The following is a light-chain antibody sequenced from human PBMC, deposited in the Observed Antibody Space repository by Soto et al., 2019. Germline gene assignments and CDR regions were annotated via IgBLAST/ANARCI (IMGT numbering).Light chain of an antibody. CDR2: AAY. V-gene: IGKV1-39*01. CDR1: QSISSY. Sequence: DLQMTQSPSSLSASVGDRSTITCMASQSISSYLNWYQQKPGKAPKLLIYAAYSLQSGVTSRFSGSGSGTEFTLTISSLQPDDFATYYCQQYNSYPWTFGQGTKVDIK. CDR3: QQYNSYPWT. J-gene: IGKJ1*01.